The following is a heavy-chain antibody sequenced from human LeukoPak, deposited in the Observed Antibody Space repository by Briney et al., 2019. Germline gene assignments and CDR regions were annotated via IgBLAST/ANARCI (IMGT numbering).Heavy chain of an antibody. Sequence: PSETLSLTCTVSGGSISSYYWSWIRQPPGKGLEWIGYIYYSGSTNYNPSLKSRVTISVDTSKNQFSLKLSSVTAADTAVYYCARVYSSSWYSYYFDYWGQGTLVTVSS. CDR1: GGSISSYY. CDR2: IYYSGST. D-gene: IGHD6-13*01. V-gene: IGHV4-59*12. CDR3: ARVYSSSWYSYYFDY. J-gene: IGHJ4*02.